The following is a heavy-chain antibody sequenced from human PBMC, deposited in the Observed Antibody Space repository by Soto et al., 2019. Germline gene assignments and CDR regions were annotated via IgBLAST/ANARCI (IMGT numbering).Heavy chain of an antibody. CDR3: VSGVY. CDR1: GFTVSNAW. D-gene: IGHD3-10*01. CDR2: IKSKSEGGTT. Sequence: EVQVVESGGGLVKPGGSLRLSCAASGFTVSNAWMTWVRQAPGKGLEWVGRIKSKSEGGTTDYAAPVKGRFTISRDDSKNTVFVQTNSLKTEDTALYYCVSGVYWGQGTLVTVSS. J-gene: IGHJ4*02. V-gene: IGHV3-15*07.